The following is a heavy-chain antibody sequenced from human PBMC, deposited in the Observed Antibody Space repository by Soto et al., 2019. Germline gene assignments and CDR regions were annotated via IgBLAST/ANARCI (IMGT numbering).Heavy chain of an antibody. CDR1: GFTFSNQA. V-gene: IGHV3-23*01. CDR2: IGGSGDT. J-gene: IGHJ4*02. D-gene: IGHD3-22*01. CDR3: ATRNCYDSRGYYYYYFDF. Sequence: GGSLRLSCAASGFTFSNQAMSWVRQASGKGLEWVSGIGGSGDTYYADSVKGRFTVSRDNSKNTLYLQMSSLRAEDTAVYYCATRNCYDSRGYYYYYFDFWGQGTLVTVSS.